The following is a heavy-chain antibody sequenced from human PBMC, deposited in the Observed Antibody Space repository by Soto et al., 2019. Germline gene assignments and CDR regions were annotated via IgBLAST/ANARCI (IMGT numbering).Heavy chain of an antibody. CDR1: GDSISSSNW. V-gene: IGHV4-4*02. Sequence: QVQLQESGPGLVKPSETLSLTCTVSGDSISSSNWWSWVRQPPGKGLEWIGETYHSGTTKYNPSLKSRVAISLDFSNNQFSLELKSVTAADTAVYYCVREGSGSPVSVWGQGALVIVSS. D-gene: IGHD3-10*01. CDR3: VREGSGSPVSV. J-gene: IGHJ4*02. CDR2: TYHSGTT.